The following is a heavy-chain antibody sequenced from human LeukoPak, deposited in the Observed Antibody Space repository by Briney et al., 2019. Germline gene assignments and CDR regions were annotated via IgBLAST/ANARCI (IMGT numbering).Heavy chain of an antibody. CDR1: GYTFTSYD. CDR2: IITIFHTP. D-gene: IGHD3-10*01. V-gene: IGHV1-69*06. Sequence: SVKVSCKASGYTFTSYDINWVRQATGQGLEWMGVIITIFHTPYYAPKFQGRDTITADKSTSTVYMEVSSLRSEDTAVYYCARVRGVGSDSFDYWGQGTLVTVSS. J-gene: IGHJ4*02. CDR3: ARVRGVGSDSFDY.